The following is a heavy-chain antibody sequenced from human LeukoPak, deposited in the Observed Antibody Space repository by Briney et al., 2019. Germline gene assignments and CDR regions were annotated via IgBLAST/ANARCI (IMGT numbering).Heavy chain of an antibody. Sequence: ASVKVSCKASGYTFTSYYMHWVRQAPRQGLEWMGIINPSGGSTSYAQKFQGRVTMTRDMSTSTVYMELSSLRSEDTAVYYCARSGRDGYNRGLFDYWGQGTLVTVSS. D-gene: IGHD5-24*01. CDR2: INPSGGST. V-gene: IGHV1-46*01. CDR3: ARSGRDGYNRGLFDY. CDR1: GYTFTSYY. J-gene: IGHJ4*02.